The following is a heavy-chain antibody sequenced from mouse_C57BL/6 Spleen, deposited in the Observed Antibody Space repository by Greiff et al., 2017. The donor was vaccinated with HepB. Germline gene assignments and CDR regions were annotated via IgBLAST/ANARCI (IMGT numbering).Heavy chain of an antibody. D-gene: IGHD1-1*02. CDR2: ISDGGSYT. Sequence: DVKLVESGGGLVKPGGSLKLSCAASGFTFSSYAMSWVRQTPEKRLEWVATISDGGSYTYYPDNVKGRFTISRDNAKNNLYLQMSHLKSEDTAMYYCARERYGRYFDYWGQGTTLTVSS. CDR1: GFTFSSYA. CDR3: ARERYGRYFDY. J-gene: IGHJ2*01. V-gene: IGHV5-4*01.